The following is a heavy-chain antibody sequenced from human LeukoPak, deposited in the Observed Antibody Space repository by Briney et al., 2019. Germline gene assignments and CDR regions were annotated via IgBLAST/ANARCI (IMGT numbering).Heavy chain of an antibody. V-gene: IGHV1-2*06. CDR2: INPNSGDT. J-gene: IGHJ4*02. CDR1: GYTFTDYY. D-gene: IGHD4-17*01. Sequence: ASVKVSCMASGYTFTDYYIHWVRQAPGQGLECLVRINPNSGDTNYAQKFQGRITMTRDTSISTVYMELSRLRSDDTAVYYCEKGDTVTTAPFDYWGQGTLVTVSS. CDR3: EKGDTVTTAPFDY.